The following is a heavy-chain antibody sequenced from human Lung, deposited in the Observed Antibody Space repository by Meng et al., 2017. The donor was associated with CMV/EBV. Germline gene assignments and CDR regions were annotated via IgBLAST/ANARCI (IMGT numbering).Heavy chain of an antibody. D-gene: IGHD3-10*01. CDR1: GDSITNHTW. CDR2: IPHRGSS. V-gene: IGHV4-4*02. J-gene: IGHJ1*01. CDR3: LRRSGGSV. Sequence: GPALVKPSETLFLTCPVSGDSITNHTWWAWVRQPPGKGLEWIGEIPHRGSSAYNPSLKSRVSMSIDKSKNQFSLKLTSVTAADTAVYHCLRRSGGSVWGQGTLVTVSS.